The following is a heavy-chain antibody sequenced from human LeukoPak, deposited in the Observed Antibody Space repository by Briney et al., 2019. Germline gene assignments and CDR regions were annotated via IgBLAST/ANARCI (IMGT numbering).Heavy chain of an antibody. CDR2: INPNSGGT. D-gene: IGHD5-12*01. CDR3: ARDVATIEGCYYYYYMDV. J-gene: IGHJ6*03. CDR1: GYTFTSYY. Sequence: ASVKVSCKASGYTFTSYYMHWVRQAPGQGLEWMGWINPNSGGTNYAQKFQGRVTMTRDTSISTAYMELSRLRSDNTAVYYCARDVATIEGCYYYYYMDVWGKGTTVTVSS. V-gene: IGHV1-2*02.